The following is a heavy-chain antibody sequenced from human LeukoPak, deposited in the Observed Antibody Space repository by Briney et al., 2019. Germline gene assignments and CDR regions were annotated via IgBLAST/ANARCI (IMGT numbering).Heavy chain of an antibody. J-gene: IGHJ4*02. Sequence: GGSLRLSCAASGFTFRTYAMSWVRQAPGKGLEWVSTVTGSGGSSYYADSVKGRFTISRDNAKNTLFLQMNSLRAEDTAVYYCAKEGIAAPLYYFDYWGQGNLVTVSS. CDR2: VTGSGGSS. D-gene: IGHD6-13*01. V-gene: IGHV3-23*01. CDR1: GFTFRTYA. CDR3: AKEGIAAPLYYFDY.